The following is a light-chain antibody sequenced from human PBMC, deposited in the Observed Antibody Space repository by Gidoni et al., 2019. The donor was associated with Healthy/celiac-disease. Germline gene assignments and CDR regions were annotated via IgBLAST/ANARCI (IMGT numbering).Light chain of an antibody. CDR3: QQYDSSLMYT. V-gene: IGKV3-20*01. CDR2: GAS. Sequence: EIVSTQSPGTLSLSPGERATLSCRASQSVSSSYLAWYQQKPGQAPRLLIYGASSRATGIPDRFSGSGSGTDFTLTISRLEPEDFAVYYCQQYDSSLMYTFXQXTKLEIK. J-gene: IGKJ2*01. CDR1: QSVSSSY.